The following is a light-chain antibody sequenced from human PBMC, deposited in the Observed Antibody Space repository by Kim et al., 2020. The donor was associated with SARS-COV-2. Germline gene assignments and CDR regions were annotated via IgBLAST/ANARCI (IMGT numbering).Light chain of an antibody. CDR1: AGAVTSGNY. Sequence: QAVVTQEPSLTVSPGGTVTLTCASSAGAVTSGNYPNWFQQRPGQAPRPLIYSTNNRHSWTPARFSGSLIGDKAALTLSAVLPEDEAVYHCLLYFGGAQLLFGGGTQLTVL. CDR3: LLYFGGAQLL. CDR2: STN. V-gene: IGLV7-43*01. J-gene: IGLJ3*02.